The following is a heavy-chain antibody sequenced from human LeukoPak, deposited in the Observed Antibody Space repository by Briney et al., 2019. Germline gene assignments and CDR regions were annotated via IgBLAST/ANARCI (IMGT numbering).Heavy chain of an antibody. CDR1: GGSFSGYY. CDR2: INHSGST. CDR3: ARAGNYYDSSGYVAFDI. V-gene: IGHV4-34*01. D-gene: IGHD3-22*01. Sequence: SETLSLTCAVYGGSFSGYYWSWIRQPPGKGLEWIGEINHSGSTNYNPSLKSRVTISVDTSKNQFSLKLSSVTAADTAVYYCARAGNYYDSSGYVAFDIWGQGTMVTVSS. J-gene: IGHJ3*02.